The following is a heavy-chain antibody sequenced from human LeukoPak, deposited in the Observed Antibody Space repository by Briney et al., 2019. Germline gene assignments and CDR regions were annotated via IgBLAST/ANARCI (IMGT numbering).Heavy chain of an antibody. Sequence: LGASVKVSCKASGYTFTGYYMHWVRQAPGQGLEWMGWINPNSGGTNYAQKFQGRVTMTRDTSISTAYMELSRLRSDDTAVYYCARDEPGYYYYYGMDVWGQGTTVTVSS. CDR2: INPNSGGT. V-gene: IGHV1-2*03. J-gene: IGHJ6*02. CDR3: ARDEPGYYYYYGMDV. D-gene: IGHD3-10*01. CDR1: GYTFTGYY.